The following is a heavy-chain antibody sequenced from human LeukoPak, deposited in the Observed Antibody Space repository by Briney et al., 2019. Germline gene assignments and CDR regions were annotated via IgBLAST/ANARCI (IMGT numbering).Heavy chain of an antibody. CDR1: GGSISSSSYY. Sequence: LSLTCTVSGGSISSSSYYWGWIRQPPGKGLEWVSYISSSGSTIFYADSVRGRFTISRDNAKNSLTLQMNSLRVEDAAVYYCARSQRASAWYIDEYWGQGTVVTVSS. D-gene: IGHD6-19*01. V-gene: IGHV3-11*04. J-gene: IGHJ4*02. CDR2: ISSSGSTI. CDR3: ARSQRASAWYIDEY.